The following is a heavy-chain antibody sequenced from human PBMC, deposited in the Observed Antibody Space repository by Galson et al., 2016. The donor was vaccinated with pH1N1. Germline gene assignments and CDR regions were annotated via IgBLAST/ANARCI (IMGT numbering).Heavy chain of an antibody. Sequence: SVKVSCKASGYMFTSYGITWVRQAPGQGLEWMGLISGYNGNTNYAQKFRGRLTMTTDTSTTTAHMELRSLRSDDTAFYYCARLSGSRWLDPWGQGTLVTVSS. D-gene: IGHD3-10*01. CDR2: ISGYNGNT. J-gene: IGHJ5*02. V-gene: IGHV1-18*01. CDR1: GYMFTSYG. CDR3: ARLSGSRWLDP.